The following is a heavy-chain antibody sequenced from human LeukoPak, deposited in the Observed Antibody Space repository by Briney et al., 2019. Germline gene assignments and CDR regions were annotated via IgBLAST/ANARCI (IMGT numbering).Heavy chain of an antibody. D-gene: IGHD3-3*01. Sequence: GRSLRLSCAASGFTFSSYGMHWVRQAPGKGLEWVATLSGSGAGTYYSDSVQGRFTISRDNSKRTLFLQMNSLRAEDTAFYYCAKAELGVDTFFDYWGQGTLVTVSS. V-gene: IGHV3-23*01. CDR3: AKAELGVDTFFDY. CDR1: GFTFSSYG. J-gene: IGHJ4*02. CDR2: LSGSGAGT.